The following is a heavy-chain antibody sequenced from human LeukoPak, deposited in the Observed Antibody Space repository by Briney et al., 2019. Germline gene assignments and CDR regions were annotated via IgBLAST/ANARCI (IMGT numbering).Heavy chain of an antibody. D-gene: IGHD3-22*01. J-gene: IGHJ4*02. Sequence: SETLSLTCSVSGGSITSSSYYWGWIRQPPEKGLEWIGSIYYTGGTNYSPSLKSRVTMSVDTSKNQFSLKLSSVTAADTAVYYCARVNYYDSSDYGFPDYWGQGTLVTVSS. CDR3: ARVNYYDSSDYGFPDY. CDR2: IYYTGGT. CDR1: GGSITSSSYY. V-gene: IGHV4-39*01.